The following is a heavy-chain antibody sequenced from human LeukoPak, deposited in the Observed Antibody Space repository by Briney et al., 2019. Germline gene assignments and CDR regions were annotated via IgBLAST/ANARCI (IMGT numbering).Heavy chain of an antibody. CDR2: VYHNGST. CDR3: ARRGVVEPGSKSHYYHQIDV. CDR1: GDSFSRTNYF. Sequence: SETLSLTCTVSGDSFSRTNYFWGWIRQPPMKGLEWIGSVYHNGSTYFIPSLRSRATISLDTSKSQFSLNLKSVTAADTAVYFCARRGVVEPGSKSHYYHQIDVWGKGTTVTVSS. J-gene: IGHJ6*03. V-gene: IGHV4-39*01. D-gene: IGHD2-2*01.